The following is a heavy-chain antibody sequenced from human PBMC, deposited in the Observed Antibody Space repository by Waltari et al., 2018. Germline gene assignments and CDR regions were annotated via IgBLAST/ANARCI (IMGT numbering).Heavy chain of an antibody. CDR3: APSMASRLTNTYLDY. Sequence: QVQLVQSGAEVKKPGSSVKVSCKASAGTFSSYTISWVRQAPGQGLEWVGRSIPILGMETHAQKVKGRVTITADKSTSTAYMELSSLRSEDTAVYYCAPSMASRLTNTYLDYWGQGTLVTVSS. V-gene: IGHV1-69*02. CDR1: AGTFSSYT. J-gene: IGHJ4*02. CDR2: SIPILGME. D-gene: IGHD6-6*01.